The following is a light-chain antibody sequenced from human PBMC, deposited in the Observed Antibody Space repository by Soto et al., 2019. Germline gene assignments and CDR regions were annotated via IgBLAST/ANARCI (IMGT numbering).Light chain of an antibody. CDR3: QQYNNWPLT. CDR2: RAS. V-gene: IGKV3-15*01. Sequence: EKVMTQSPATLSASPGERATLSCRASQSVSTNLAWYQQKPGQAPRLLIYRASTRATGIPARFSGSGSGTDFILTISSLQSEDLAVYYCQQYNNWPLTFGPGTRVDI. CDR1: QSVSTN. J-gene: IGKJ3*01.